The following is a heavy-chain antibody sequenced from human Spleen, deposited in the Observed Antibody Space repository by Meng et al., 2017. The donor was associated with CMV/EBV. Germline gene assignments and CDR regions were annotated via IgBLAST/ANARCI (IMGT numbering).Heavy chain of an antibody. Sequence: KASGYTFTSYGISWVRQAPGQGLEWMGWSSAYNGNTTYAQKLQGRVTMTTDTPTSTAYMELRSLRSDDTAVYYCARGLGSISSNWFDPWGQGALVTVSS. CDR2: SSAYNGNT. D-gene: IGHD2-2*01. CDR1: GYTFTSYG. V-gene: IGHV1-18*01. J-gene: IGHJ5*02. CDR3: ARGLGSISSNWFDP.